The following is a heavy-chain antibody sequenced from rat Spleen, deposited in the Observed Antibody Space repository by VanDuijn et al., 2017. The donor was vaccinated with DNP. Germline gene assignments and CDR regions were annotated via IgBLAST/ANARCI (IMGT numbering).Heavy chain of an antibody. D-gene: IGHD1-2*01. CDR2: IVYDGSSS. CDR3: TTHGSIATISTGAMDV. J-gene: IGHJ4*01. Sequence: EVQLVESGGGLVQPERSLKLSCAASGFTFSDYRMAWVRPAPKKGLEWVATIVYDGSSSFYGDSVTGRFTVSRDNAKNTLYLQMDSLRSEDTATYYCTTHGSIATISTGAMDVWGQGTSVTVSS. V-gene: IGHV5S10*01. CDR1: GFTFSDYR.